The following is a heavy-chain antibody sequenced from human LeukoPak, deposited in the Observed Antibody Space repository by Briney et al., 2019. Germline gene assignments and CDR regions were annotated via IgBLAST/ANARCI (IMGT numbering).Heavy chain of an antibody. D-gene: IGHD3-22*01. CDR2: ISYDGSNK. J-gene: IGHJ6*02. Sequence: GGSLRLSCAASGFTFSSYAMHWVRQAPGKGLEWVAVISYDGSNKYYADSVKGRFTISRDNSKNTLYLQMNSLRAEDTAVYYCARDAVYDSSGYYEVYYGMDVWGQGTTVTVSS. CDR3: ARDAVYDSSGYYEVYYGMDV. V-gene: IGHV3-30-3*01. CDR1: GFTFSSYA.